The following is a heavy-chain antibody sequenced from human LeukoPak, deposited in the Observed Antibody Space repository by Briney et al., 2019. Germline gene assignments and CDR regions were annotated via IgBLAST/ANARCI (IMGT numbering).Heavy chain of an antibody. CDR3: ARDWDIVVVVAATPDYYGMDV. J-gene: IGHJ6*02. CDR2: ISNDGSNK. Sequence: GGSLRLSCAASGFTFSSYAMHWVRQAPGKGLEWVAVISNDGSNKYYADSVKGRFTISRDNSKNTLYLQMNSLRVDDTAVYYCARDWDIVVVVAATPDYYGMDVWGQGTTVTVSS. D-gene: IGHD2-15*01. V-gene: IGHV3-30-3*01. CDR1: GFTFSSYA.